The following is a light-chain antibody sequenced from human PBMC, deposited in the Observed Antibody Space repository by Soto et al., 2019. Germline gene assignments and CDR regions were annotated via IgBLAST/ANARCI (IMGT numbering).Light chain of an antibody. Sequence: EIVMTQSPATLSVSPGERATLSCRASQSVSSSLAWYQQKPGQAPRLLIFGASVRATDIPARFSGSGTGTELTLTVSSLQSEDFAVYYCLQYNNWPRTFGQGTKLEIK. CDR1: QSVSSS. V-gene: IGKV3-15*01. CDR3: LQYNNWPRT. J-gene: IGKJ2*01. CDR2: GAS.